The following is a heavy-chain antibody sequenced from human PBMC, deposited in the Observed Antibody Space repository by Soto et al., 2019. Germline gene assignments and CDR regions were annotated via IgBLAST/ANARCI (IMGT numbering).Heavy chain of an antibody. J-gene: IGHJ4*02. V-gene: IGHV3-30-3*01. D-gene: IGHD5-18*01. CDR3: ARDRSQRIQLWLPDY. CDR1: GFTFSSYA. Sequence: PGGSLRLSCAASGFTFSSYAMHWVRQAPGKGLEWVAVISYDGSNKYYADSVKGRFTISRDNSKNTLYLQMNSLRAEDTPVYYCARDRSQRIQLWLPDYWGQGTLVTVSS. CDR2: ISYDGSNK.